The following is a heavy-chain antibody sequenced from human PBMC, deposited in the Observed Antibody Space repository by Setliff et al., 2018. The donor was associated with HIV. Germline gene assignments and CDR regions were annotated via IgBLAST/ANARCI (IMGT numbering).Heavy chain of an antibody. CDR1: GGTFSGYA. J-gene: IGHJ4*02. D-gene: IGHD2-15*01. CDR3: ARDSHCSGPICYSGGQFFDY. Sequence: SVKVSCKAPGGTFSGYAFSWVRQAPGQGFEWMGGSIPVFGTVNYAQKFLGRATITADESTNTSYMELTSLRSEDTAVYFCARDSHCSGPICYSGGQFFDYWGQGTLVTVSS. V-gene: IGHV1-69*13. CDR2: SIPVFGTV.